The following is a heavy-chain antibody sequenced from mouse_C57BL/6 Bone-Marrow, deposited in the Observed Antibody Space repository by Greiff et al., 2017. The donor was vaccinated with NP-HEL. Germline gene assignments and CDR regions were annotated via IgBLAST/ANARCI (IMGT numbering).Heavy chain of an antibody. Sequence: VQLKESGPGMVKPSQSLSLTCTVTGYSITSGYDWHWIRHFPGNKLEWMGYIRYSGSTNYHPSLKSRISITHDTSKHHFFLKLISVTTEETATYYCARGNWDVDYWGKGTTLTVSS. V-gene: IGHV3-1*01. CDR1: GYSITSGYD. CDR2: IRYSGST. CDR3: ARGNWDVDY. D-gene: IGHD4-1*01. J-gene: IGHJ2*01.